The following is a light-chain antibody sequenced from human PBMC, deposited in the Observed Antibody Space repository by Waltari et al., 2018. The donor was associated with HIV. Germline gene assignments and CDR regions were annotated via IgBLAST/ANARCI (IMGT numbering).Light chain of an antibody. Sequence: QSVLTQPPSVSGAPGQRVTISCTGSSSNIGAGYEVHWYQQLPGTAPKVLFYDNTNRPSVVPDLFSGSKSGASASLGITGLQAEDEADYYCQSYDSSLRGVLFGGGTKLTVL. CDR2: DNT. CDR3: QSYDSSLRGVL. J-gene: IGLJ2*01. CDR1: SSNIGAGYE. V-gene: IGLV1-40*01.